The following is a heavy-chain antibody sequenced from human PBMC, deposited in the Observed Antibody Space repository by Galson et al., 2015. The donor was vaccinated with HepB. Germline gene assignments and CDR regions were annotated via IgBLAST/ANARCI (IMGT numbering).Heavy chain of an antibody. CDR1: GYTFTSYY. CDR2: INPSGGST. D-gene: IGHD3-10*01. Sequence: SVKVSCKASGYTFTSYYMHWVRQAPGQGLEWMGIINPSGGSTSYAQKFQGRVTMTRDTSTSTVYMELSSLRSEDTAVYYCAGGGFIGELLLGNNYYYYGMDVWGQGTTVTVSS. CDR3: AGGGFIGELLLGNNYYYYGMDV. J-gene: IGHJ6*02. V-gene: IGHV1-46*01.